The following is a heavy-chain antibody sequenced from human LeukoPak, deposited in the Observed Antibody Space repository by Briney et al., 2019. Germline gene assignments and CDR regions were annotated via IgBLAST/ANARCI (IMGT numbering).Heavy chain of an antibody. D-gene: IGHD3-9*01. V-gene: IGHV4-38-2*02. CDR3: ARQYIDILTGYHRGELYWYFDL. CDR1: GYSISSGYY. CDR2: IYHSGST. J-gene: IGHJ2*01. Sequence: SETLSLTCTVSGYSISSGYYWGWIRQPPGKGLEWIGSIYHSGSTYYNPSLKSRVTISVDTSKNQFSLKLSSVTAADTAVYYCARQYIDILTGYHRGELYWYFDLWGRGTLVTVSS.